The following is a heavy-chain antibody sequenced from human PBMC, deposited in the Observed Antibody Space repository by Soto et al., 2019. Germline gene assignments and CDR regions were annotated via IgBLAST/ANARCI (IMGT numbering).Heavy chain of an antibody. D-gene: IGHD3-10*01. CDR3: ARDAGGEARFDP. J-gene: IGHJ5*02. Sequence: QVQLQESGPGLVKPSQTLSLTCTVSGGSISSGGYYWSWIRQPPGKGLELIGYIDYSGSTYYNPSLKSRITISVDTSKTQFSLKLSAVTAADTAVYYCARDAGGEARFDPWGQGTLVTGSS. V-gene: IGHV4-31*03. CDR1: GGSISSGGYY. CDR2: IDYSGST.